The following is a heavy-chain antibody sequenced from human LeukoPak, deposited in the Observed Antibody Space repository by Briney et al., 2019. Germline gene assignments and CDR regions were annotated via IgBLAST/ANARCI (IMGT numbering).Heavy chain of an antibody. CDR1: GGSISGYS. D-gene: IGHD3-16*01. CDR3: ARGYIWRSYPVRGPLDS. J-gene: IGHJ4*02. V-gene: IGHV4-59*01. Sequence: SETLSLTCTVSGGSISGYSWSWVRQPPGKGLEWIGYIYNGGGTKYGPSLKSRVTISADTSKNQFSLKLTSVTAADTAVYYCARGYIWRSYPVRGPLDSWGQGTLVTVSS. CDR2: IYNGGGT.